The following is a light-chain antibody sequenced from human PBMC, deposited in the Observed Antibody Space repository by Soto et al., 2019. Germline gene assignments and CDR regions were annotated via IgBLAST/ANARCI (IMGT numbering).Light chain of an antibody. CDR2: GAS. Sequence: EIVLTQSPGTLSLSPGERATLSCRTSQTISSNYLAWYQQKPGQAPRLLIYGASSRATGIPDRFSGSGSGTDFILTISRLEPEDFAVYYCQQYGRSWWTFGQGTKVEIK. CDR1: QTISSNY. V-gene: IGKV3-20*01. CDR3: QQYGRSWWT. J-gene: IGKJ1*01.